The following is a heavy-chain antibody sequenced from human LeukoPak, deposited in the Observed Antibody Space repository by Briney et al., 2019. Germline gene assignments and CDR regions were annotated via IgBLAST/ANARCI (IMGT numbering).Heavy chain of an antibody. Sequence: PGGSLRLSCAASGFTVSSNYMSWVRQAPGKGLEWVSVIYSGGSTYYADSVKGRFTLSRDNSKNTLYLQMNSLRAENTAVYYCARDSDYGDYSDYWGQGTLVTVSS. CDR3: ARDSDYGDYSDY. D-gene: IGHD4-17*01. J-gene: IGHJ4*02. V-gene: IGHV3-66*01. CDR1: GFTVSSNY. CDR2: IYSGGST.